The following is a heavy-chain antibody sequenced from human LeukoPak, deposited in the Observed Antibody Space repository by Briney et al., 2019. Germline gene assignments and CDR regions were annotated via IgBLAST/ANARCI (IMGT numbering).Heavy chain of an antibody. Sequence: VASVKVSCKASGYTFTGYYMHWVRQAPGQGLEWMGWINPNSGGTNYAQKFQGRVTMTRDTSISTAYMELSRLRSDDTAVYYCAKDPSGTEASYYFDYWGQGTLVTVSS. D-gene: IGHD3/OR15-3a*01. CDR2: INPNSGGT. V-gene: IGHV1-2*02. CDR1: GYTFTGYY. CDR3: AKDPSGTEASYYFDY. J-gene: IGHJ4*02.